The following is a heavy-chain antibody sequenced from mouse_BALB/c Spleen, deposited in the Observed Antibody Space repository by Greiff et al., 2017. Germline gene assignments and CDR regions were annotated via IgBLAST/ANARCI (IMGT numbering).Heavy chain of an antibody. CDR1: GFSLTSYG. J-gene: IGHJ2*01. Sequence: QVQLKESGPGLVAPSQSLSITCTVSGFSLTSYGVHWVRQPPGKGLEWLGVIWAGGSTNYNSALMSRLSISKDNSKSQVFLKMNSLQTDDTAMYYCARDPAYYGNPGDYWGQGTTLTVSS. CDR3: ARDPAYYGNPGDY. D-gene: IGHD2-10*01. CDR2: IWAGGST. V-gene: IGHV2-9*02.